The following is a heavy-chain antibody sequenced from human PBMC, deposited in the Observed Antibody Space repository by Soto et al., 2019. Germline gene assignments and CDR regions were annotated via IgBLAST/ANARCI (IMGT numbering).Heavy chain of an antibody. D-gene: IGHD2-15*01. CDR3: ARGGDLYCSGGSCYSWFDP. J-gene: IGHJ5*02. CDR2: INPNSGGT. Sequence: QVQLVQSGAEVKKPGASVKVSCKASGYTFTGYYMHWVRQAPGQGLEWMGWINPNSGGTNYAQKFQGWVTMTRDTSISTAYMELSRLRSDDMAVYYCARGGDLYCSGGSCYSWFDPWGQGTLVTVSS. CDR1: GYTFTGYY. V-gene: IGHV1-2*04.